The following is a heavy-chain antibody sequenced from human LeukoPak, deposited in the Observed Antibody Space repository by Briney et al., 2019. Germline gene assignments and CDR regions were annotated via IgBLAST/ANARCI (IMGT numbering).Heavy chain of an antibody. CDR2: IYYCGST. J-gene: IGHJ5*02. D-gene: IGHD3-3*01. CDR3: ARDAEVAEAHVLRFLEWLSTRENWFDP. Sequence: SETLSLTCSVSGGSISIGGYYWRWIRQHPAKGLEWIGYIYYCGSTCYNPSLKGRVTIPVDTSKNQVSLKLSSVTAADTAVYYCARDAEVAEAHVLRFLEWLSTRENWFDPWGQGTLVTVSS. CDR1: GGSISIGGYY. V-gene: IGHV4-31*03.